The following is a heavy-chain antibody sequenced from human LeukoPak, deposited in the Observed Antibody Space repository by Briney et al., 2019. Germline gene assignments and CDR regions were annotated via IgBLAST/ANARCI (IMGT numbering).Heavy chain of an antibody. Sequence: SETLSLTCTVSGGSISSHYWSWIRQPPGKGLEWIGYIYYSGSTNYNPSLKSRVTISVDTPKNQFSLKLSSVTAADTAVYDCARGSPVFEYYFDYWGQGTLVTPSS. CDR1: GGSISSHY. CDR3: ARGSPVFEYYFDY. D-gene: IGHD3-9*01. CDR2: IYYSGST. V-gene: IGHV4-59*11. J-gene: IGHJ4*02.